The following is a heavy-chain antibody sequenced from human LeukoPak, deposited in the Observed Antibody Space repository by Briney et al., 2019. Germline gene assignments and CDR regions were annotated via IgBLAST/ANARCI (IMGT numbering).Heavy chain of an antibody. CDR1: GFTFSSYA. CDR2: ICGSGGST. V-gene: IGHV3-23*01. Sequence: GGSLRLSCAASGFTFSSYAMSWVRQAPGKGLEWVSAICGSGGSTYYADSVKGRFTISRDNSKNTLYLQMNSLRAEDTAVYYCAKDLRVSVLLWFGQRPDNWFDPWGQGTLVTVYS. D-gene: IGHD3-10*01. J-gene: IGHJ5*02. CDR3: AKDLRVSVLLWFGQRPDNWFDP.